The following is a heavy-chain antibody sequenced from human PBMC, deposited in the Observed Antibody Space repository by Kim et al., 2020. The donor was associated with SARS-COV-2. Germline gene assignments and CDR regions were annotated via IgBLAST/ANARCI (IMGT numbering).Heavy chain of an antibody. CDR2: IYYSGST. D-gene: IGHD5-12*01. CDR3: ARHDPQWLRFEGYFDY. V-gene: IGHV4-39*01. J-gene: IGHJ4*02. CDR1: GGSISSSSYY. Sequence: SETLSLTCIVSGGSISSSSYYWGWIRQPPGKGLEWIGSIYYSGSTYYNPSLKSRVTISVDTSKNQFSLKLSSVTAADTAVYYCARHDPQWLRFEGYFDYWGQGTLVTVSS.